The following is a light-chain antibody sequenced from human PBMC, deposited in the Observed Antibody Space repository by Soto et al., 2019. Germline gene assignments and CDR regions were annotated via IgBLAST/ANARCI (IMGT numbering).Light chain of an antibody. J-gene: IGKJ3*01. CDR2: AAS. CDR3: SHDKNTPHT. CDR1: QGISSY. Sequence: AIRMTQSPSSFSASTGDRVTITCRASQGISSYLAWYQQKPGKAPKLLLHAASTLQSGVPSRFSGSGSGTDFTLTISCLQSEDFATYSSSHDKNTPHTYGVRTNVDIK. V-gene: IGKV1-8*01.